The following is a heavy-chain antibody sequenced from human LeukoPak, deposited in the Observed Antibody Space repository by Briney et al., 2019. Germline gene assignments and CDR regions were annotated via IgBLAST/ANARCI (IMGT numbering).Heavy chain of an antibody. CDR3: ARDSSLHGYSSGWYSYYYYMDV. Sequence: PSETLSLTCTVSGGSISSYYWSWIRQPPGKGLEWIGYIYYSGSTNYNPSLKSRVTISVDTSKNQFSLKLSSVTAADTAVYYCARDSSLHGYSSGWYSYYYYMDVWGKGTTVTVSS. CDR1: GGSISSYY. J-gene: IGHJ6*03. D-gene: IGHD6-19*01. CDR2: IYYSGST. V-gene: IGHV4-59*01.